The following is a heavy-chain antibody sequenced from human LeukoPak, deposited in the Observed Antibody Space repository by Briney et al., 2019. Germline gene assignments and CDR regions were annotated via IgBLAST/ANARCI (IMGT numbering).Heavy chain of an antibody. Sequence: GGSLRLSCAASGFTFSSYAMSWVRQAPGKGLEWVPAISGSGGSTYYADSVKGRFTISRDNSKNTLYLQMNSLRAEDTAVYYCAKEYYYDSSGPVDYWGQGTLVTVSS. V-gene: IGHV3-23*01. J-gene: IGHJ4*02. CDR2: ISGSGGST. D-gene: IGHD3-22*01. CDR3: AKEYYYDSSGPVDY. CDR1: GFTFSSYA.